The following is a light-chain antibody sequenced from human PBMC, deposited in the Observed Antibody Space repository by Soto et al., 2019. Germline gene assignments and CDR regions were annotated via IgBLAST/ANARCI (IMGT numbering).Light chain of an antibody. CDR2: AAS. J-gene: IGKJ4*02. V-gene: IGKV1-39*01. CDR3: QQSHNIPST. CDR1: QSISTY. Sequence: DIQMTQSPSSLSASVGDRFTITCRASQSISTYLNWYHQKPGKAPKLLIYAASSLQSGVPSRFSGSGSGTDFTLTINSLQTEDSAIYYCQQSHNIPSTFGRGTKVDIK.